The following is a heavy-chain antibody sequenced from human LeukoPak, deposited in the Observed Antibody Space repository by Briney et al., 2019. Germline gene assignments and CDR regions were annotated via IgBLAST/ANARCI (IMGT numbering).Heavy chain of an antibody. CDR3: ARDSCSSTSCYSRPDYYYYYYMDV. Sequence: ASVKVSCKASGYTFTSYGISWVRQAPGQGLEWMGWINPNSGGTNYAQKFQGRVTMTRDTSISTAYMELSSLRSDDTALYYCARDSCSSTSCYSRPDYYYYYYMDVWGKGTTVTVSS. V-gene: IGHV1-2*02. CDR1: GYTFTSYG. CDR2: INPNSGGT. D-gene: IGHD2-2*01. J-gene: IGHJ6*03.